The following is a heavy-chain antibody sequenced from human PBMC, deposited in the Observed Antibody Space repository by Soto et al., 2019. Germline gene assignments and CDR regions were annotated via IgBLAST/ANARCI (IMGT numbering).Heavy chain of an antibody. CDR2: ISSSSSYI. V-gene: IGHV3-21*01. CDR3: AREYCSSTSCYVVFDY. D-gene: IGHD2-2*01. Sequence: GGSLTLSFAASGFTFSSYSMHWVRQAPGEGLEWVSSISSSSSYIYYADSVKGRFTISRDNAKNSLYLQMNSLRAEDTAVYYCAREYCSSTSCYVVFDYWGQG. J-gene: IGHJ4*02. CDR1: GFTFSSYS.